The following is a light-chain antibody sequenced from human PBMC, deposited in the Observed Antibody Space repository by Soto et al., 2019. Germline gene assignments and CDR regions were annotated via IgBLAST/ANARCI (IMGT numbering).Light chain of an antibody. V-gene: IGKV1-39*01. Sequence: IQMTQSPSSLSASVVDIVTITCRASQSISSYLNCYQQKPGKAPKLLIYAESSLQSGVPSRLSGSGSGTDFTITISSLQPEDFATYYCQQSYSTPLTFGGGTKVDIK. CDR1: QSISSY. CDR3: QQSYSTPLT. CDR2: AES. J-gene: IGKJ4*01.